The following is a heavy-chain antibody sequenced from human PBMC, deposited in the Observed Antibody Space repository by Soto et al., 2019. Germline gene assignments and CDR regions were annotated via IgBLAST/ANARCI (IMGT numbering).Heavy chain of an antibody. CDR1: GFTFTSSA. CDR3: ARGDSSSHAEYFQH. J-gene: IGHJ1*01. CDR2: IVVGSGNT. D-gene: IGHD6-6*01. V-gene: IGHV1-58*01. Sequence: SVKVSCKASGFTFTSSAVQWVRQARGQRLEWIGWIVVGSGNTNYAQKFQERVTITRDVSTSTAYMELSSLRSEDTAVYYCARGDSSSHAEYFQHWGQGTLVTVSS.